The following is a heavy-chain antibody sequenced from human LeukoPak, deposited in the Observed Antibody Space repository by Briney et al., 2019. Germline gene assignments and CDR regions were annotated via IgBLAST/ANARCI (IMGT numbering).Heavy chain of an antibody. CDR1: GSTFSSYA. V-gene: IGHV3-64D*06. J-gene: IGHJ6*04. CDR3: VKDFYVVVALMDV. CDR2: ISSNGGST. Sequence: GGSLRLSCSASGSTFSSYAMHWVRQAPGKGLEYVSAISSNGGSTYYADSVKGRFTISRDNSKNTLYLQMSSLRAEDTAVYYCVKDFYVVVALMDVRGKGTTVTVSS. D-gene: IGHD2-15*01.